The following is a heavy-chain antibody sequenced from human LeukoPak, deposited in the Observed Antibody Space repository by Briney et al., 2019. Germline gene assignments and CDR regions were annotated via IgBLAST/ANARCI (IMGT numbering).Heavy chain of an antibody. D-gene: IGHD1-26*01. CDR1: GFTFSSYG. V-gene: IGHV3-30*18. Sequence: GGSLRLSCAASGFTFSSYGMHWVRQAPGKGLEWVAVISYDGSNKYYADSVKGRFTISRDNSKNTLYLQMNSLRAEDTAVYYCAKGQKGGSYYVDYWGQGTLVTVSS. CDR3: AKGQKGGSYYVDY. CDR2: ISYDGSNK. J-gene: IGHJ4*02.